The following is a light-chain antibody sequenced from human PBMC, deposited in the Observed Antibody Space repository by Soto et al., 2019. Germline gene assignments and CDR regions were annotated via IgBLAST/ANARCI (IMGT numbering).Light chain of an antibody. CDR3: QQYGDWPPET. J-gene: IGKJ2*01. Sequence: TQSPATLSVSPGDRATLSCRASQSVSRHLAWYQQKPGQAPRRLIYGASTRATGVPARFSGSGSATEFTLSISSWQSEDVAVEYCQQYGDWPPETVGQGTKLEI. CDR2: GAS. V-gene: IGKV3-15*01. CDR1: QSVSRH.